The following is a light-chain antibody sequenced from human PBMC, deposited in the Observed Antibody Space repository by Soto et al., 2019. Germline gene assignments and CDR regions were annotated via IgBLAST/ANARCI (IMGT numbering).Light chain of an antibody. CDR2: DAS. J-gene: IGKJ5*01. CDR3: QQRGNWPIT. V-gene: IGKV3-11*01. Sequence: THSPAPLSLSPVERATLSCRASQSFSSYLAWYQQRPGQAPRLLIYDASVRATGIPPRFSGSGSGTDFTLTISSLEPEDFAVYYCQQRGNWPITFGQGIRLEIK. CDR1: QSFSSY.